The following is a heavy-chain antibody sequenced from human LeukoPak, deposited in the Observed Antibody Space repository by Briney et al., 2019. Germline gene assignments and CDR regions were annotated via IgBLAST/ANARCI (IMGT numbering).Heavy chain of an antibody. CDR2: INSDGSWT. Sequence: GGSLRLSCAASGNYWMHWVRQAPGKGLVWVSHINSDGSWTGYADSVKGRFTISKDNAKDTVYLQMNNLRAEDTAVYYCVSFYETYWGRGTLVTVSS. D-gene: IGHD2-2*01. CDR3: VSFYETY. V-gene: IGHV3-74*01. J-gene: IGHJ4*02. CDR1: GNYW.